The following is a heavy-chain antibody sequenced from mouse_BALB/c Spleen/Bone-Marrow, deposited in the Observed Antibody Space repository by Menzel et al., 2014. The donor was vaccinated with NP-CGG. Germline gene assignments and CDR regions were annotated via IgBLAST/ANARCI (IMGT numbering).Heavy chain of an antibody. V-gene: IGHV1-63*02. CDR2: IYPGDNYT. CDR1: GYTFTNYW. D-gene: IGHD2-4*01. Sequence: QVQLQQSGAELVRPGTSVKMSCKAAGYTFTNYWIGWVKRRPGHGLEWIGDIYPGDNYTNYNEKFKGKATLTADTSSSTAYMQLSSLTSEDSAIYYCTRGGYDYTWFAYWGQGTLVTVSA. J-gene: IGHJ3*01. CDR3: TRGGYDYTWFAY.